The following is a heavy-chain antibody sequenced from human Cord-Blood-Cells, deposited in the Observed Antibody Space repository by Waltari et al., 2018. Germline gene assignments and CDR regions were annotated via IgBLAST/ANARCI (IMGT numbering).Heavy chain of an antibody. Sequence: QVQLVESGGGVVQPGRSLRLSCAASGFTFSSYAMHWVRQAPGKGLGWVAVISYDGSNKYYSDSVKGRFTISRDNSKNTLYLQMNSLRAEDTAVYYCARDSGSYAFDIWGQGTMVTVSS. CDR3: ARDSGSYAFDI. V-gene: IGHV3-30-3*01. J-gene: IGHJ3*02. CDR1: GFTFSSYA. CDR2: ISYDGSNK. D-gene: IGHD1-26*01.